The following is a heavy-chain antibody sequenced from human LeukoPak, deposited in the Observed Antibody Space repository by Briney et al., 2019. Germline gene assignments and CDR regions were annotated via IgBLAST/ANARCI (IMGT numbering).Heavy chain of an antibody. CDR2: IYYSGST. Sequence: SETLSLTCTVSGGSISSYYWSWIRQPPGKGLEWIGYIYYSGSTNYNPSLRSRVTISVDTSKNQFSLKLSSVTAADTAVYYCARVGVAARYFDYWGQGTLVTVSS. D-gene: IGHD6-6*01. CDR1: GGSISSYY. CDR3: ARVGVAARYFDY. V-gene: IGHV4-59*01. J-gene: IGHJ4*02.